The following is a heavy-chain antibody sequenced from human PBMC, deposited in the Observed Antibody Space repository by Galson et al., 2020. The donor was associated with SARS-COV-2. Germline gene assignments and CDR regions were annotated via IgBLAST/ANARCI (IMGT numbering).Heavy chain of an antibody. CDR2: IESDGTST. CDR3: ASLDPFDY. V-gene: IGHV3-74*01. D-gene: IGHD3-9*01. J-gene: IGHJ4*02. CDR1: GFTFMTYS. Sequence: ALHGESLKISCAASGFTFMTYSMDWVRQAPGKGLVWVSRIESDGTSTDYADSVKGRFTISRDNMKNTLFLQMNSLRAEDTAVYYCASLDPFDYWGQGTLVTVSS.